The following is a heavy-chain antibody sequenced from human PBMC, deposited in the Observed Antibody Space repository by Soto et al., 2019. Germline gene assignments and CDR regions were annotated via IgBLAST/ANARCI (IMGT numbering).Heavy chain of an antibody. Sequence: SETLSLTCNVSGGSISSYYWGWIRQPPGKGLEWIGSIYYSGSTYYNPSLKSRVTISVDTSKNQFSLKLSSVTAADTAVYYCGSYYVLRFLEWLWGFDYWGQGTLVTVSS. D-gene: IGHD3-3*01. CDR2: IYYSGST. CDR3: GSYYVLRFLEWLWGFDY. V-gene: IGHV4-39*01. CDR1: GGSISSYY. J-gene: IGHJ4*02.